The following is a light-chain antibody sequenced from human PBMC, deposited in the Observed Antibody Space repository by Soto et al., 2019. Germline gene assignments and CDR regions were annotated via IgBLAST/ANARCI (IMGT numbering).Light chain of an antibody. V-gene: IGLV1-51*01. CDR2: DNN. CDR1: GSHSGSNS. Sequence: QSVLTQPPSVSAAPGQTVTISCSGRGSHSGSNSVSWYKQVPGTAPKLLLDDNNKRPSGIPDRFSGSKSGTSATLGITGLQTADEAYYYCGTWESYLSVGVVGAGTQLTVL. J-gene: IGLJ2*01. CDR3: GTWESYLSVGV.